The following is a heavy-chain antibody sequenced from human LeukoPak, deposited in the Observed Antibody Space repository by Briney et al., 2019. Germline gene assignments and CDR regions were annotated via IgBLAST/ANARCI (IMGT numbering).Heavy chain of an antibody. V-gene: IGHV3-23*01. D-gene: IGHD3-22*01. CDR1: GYTSSRYA. Sequence: PGGSLRLSCAASGYTSSRYAMSWVRQAPGRGLEWVSTISGSGDVTYYADSVKGRLTISRDNSKNALYLLMNSLRAEDTAVYYCAKDGYYYDYSGRGWYFDLWGRGTLVTVSA. CDR3: AKDGYYYDYSGRGWYFDL. J-gene: IGHJ2*01. CDR2: ISGSGDVT.